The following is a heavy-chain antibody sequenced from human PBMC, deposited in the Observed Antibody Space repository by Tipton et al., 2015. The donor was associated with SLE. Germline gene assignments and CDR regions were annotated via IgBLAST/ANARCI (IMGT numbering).Heavy chain of an antibody. Sequence: QLVQSGAEMKKPGASVKVSCKASGYTFTSYDINWVRQAPGQGLEWMGWMNPNSGNTAYAQRFQGRVTMTRNTSINTAYMELSSLTSEDTAVYYCARGPSSWSLVWFDPWGQGTLVTVSS. V-gene: IGHV1-8*02. CDR3: ARGPSSWSLVWFDP. CDR1: GYTFTSYD. D-gene: IGHD6-13*01. CDR2: MNPNSGNT. J-gene: IGHJ5*02.